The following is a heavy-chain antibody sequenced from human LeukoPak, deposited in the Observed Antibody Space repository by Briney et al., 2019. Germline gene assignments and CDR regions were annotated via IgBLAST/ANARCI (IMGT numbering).Heavy chain of an antibody. D-gene: IGHD6-19*01. V-gene: IGHV1-18*01. CDR2: INPNSGST. CDR1: GYPFTSYD. CDR3: ARLQQWLDGAEYFQH. J-gene: IGHJ1*01. Sequence: ASVKVSCKASGYPFTSYDINWVRQATGHGLEWMGWINPNSGSTDSAQKLQGRVTMTTDTSTSTAYMELRSLRSDDTAVYYCARLQQWLDGAEYFQHWGQGTLVTVSS.